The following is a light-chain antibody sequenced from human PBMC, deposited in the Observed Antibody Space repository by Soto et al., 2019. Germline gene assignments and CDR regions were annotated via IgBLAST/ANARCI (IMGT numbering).Light chain of an antibody. CDR1: QSVSSSY. CDR3: QQYVSSPFT. V-gene: IGKV3-20*01. CDR2: GAS. Sequence: EIVLTQSPGXLSLSPGERATXSXRASQSVSSSYLAWYQQKPGQAPRLLIYGASSRATGIPDRFSGSGSGTDFTLTISRLEPEDFAVYYCQQYVSSPFTFGPGTKVDIK. J-gene: IGKJ3*01.